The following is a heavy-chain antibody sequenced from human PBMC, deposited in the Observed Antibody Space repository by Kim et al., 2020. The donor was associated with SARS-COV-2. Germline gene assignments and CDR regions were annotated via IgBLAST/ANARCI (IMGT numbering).Heavy chain of an antibody. CDR3: ARDREEMATRMDV. CDR2: IIPIFGTA. D-gene: IGHD5-12*01. CDR1: GGTFSSYA. Sequence: SVKVSCKASGGTFSSYAISWVRQAPGQGLEWMGGIIPIFGTANYAQKFQGRVMITADESTSTAYMELSSLRSEDTAVYYCARDREEMATRMDVWGQGTTVTVSS. V-gene: IGHV1-69*13. J-gene: IGHJ6*02.